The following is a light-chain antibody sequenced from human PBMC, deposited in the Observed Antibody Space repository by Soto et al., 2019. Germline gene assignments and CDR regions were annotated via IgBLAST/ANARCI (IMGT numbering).Light chain of an antibody. CDR1: NCDVGGYNY. Sequence: QSVLTQPASVSGSPGQSITISCTGTNCDVGGYNYVSWYQQYPGTVPKLIIFEVSNRPSGVSYRFSGSKSGNTASLTISGLQAEDEADYYCRSYTSTNTRVFGTGTKVTVL. J-gene: IGLJ1*01. V-gene: IGLV2-14*01. CDR2: EVS. CDR3: RSYTSTNTRV.